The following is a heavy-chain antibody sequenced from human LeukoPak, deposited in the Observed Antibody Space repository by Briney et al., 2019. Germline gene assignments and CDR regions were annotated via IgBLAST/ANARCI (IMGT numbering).Heavy chain of an antibody. J-gene: IGHJ4*02. CDR2: IKQDGSEK. V-gene: IGHV3-7*01. CDR3: AREQTRGGDLDY. CDR1: GFTFSVYS. D-gene: IGHD2-21*02. Sequence: GGSLRLSCAASGFTFSVYSMSWVRQAPGKGLEWVGNIKQDGSEKYYVDSVRGRFTISRDNARNSVYLQMNSLRGEDTAVYYCAREQTRGGDLDYWGQGALVTVSS.